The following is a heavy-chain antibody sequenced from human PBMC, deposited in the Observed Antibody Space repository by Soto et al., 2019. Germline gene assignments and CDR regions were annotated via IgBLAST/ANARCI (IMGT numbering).Heavy chain of an antibody. J-gene: IGHJ6*02. Sequence: SETLSLTCAISGDSVSSNSAAWNWIRHSPSRGLEWLGRTYYRSKWYNDYAVSVKSRITINPDTSKNQFSLQLNSVTPEDTAVYYCARGQYSSGWDYYYYGMDVWGQGTTVTVSS. CDR3: ARGQYSSGWDYYYYGMDV. CDR2: TYYRSKWYN. V-gene: IGHV6-1*01. D-gene: IGHD6-19*01. CDR1: GDSVSSNSAA.